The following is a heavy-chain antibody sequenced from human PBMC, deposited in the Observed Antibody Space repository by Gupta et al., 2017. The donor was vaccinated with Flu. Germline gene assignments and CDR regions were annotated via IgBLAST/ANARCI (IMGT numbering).Heavy chain of an antibody. CDR1: GFTSSSDG. V-gene: IGHV3-33*01. CDR2: IWYDGSDK. Sequence: QVQLVESGGGVVQPGRSLTLSCAASGFTSSSDGMHWVRQAPGKGLEWVAIIWYDGSDKYYADSVKGRFTISRDNSKSTLYLQMTSLRAEDAAVYYCAREGTVDYYYYYGMDVWGQGTTVTVSS. CDR3: AREGTVDYYYYYGMDV. J-gene: IGHJ6*02. D-gene: IGHD1-1*01.